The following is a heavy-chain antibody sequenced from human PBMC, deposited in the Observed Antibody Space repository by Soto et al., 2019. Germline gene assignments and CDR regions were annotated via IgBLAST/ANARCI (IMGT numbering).Heavy chain of an antibody. CDR3: SRHKVRSIASSWDY. V-gene: IGHV4-39*01. J-gene: IGHJ4*02. D-gene: IGHD3-10*01. Sequence: PSETLSLTCTVSGGSIRSNSYLWGWIRQPPGKGLEWIGSIHYSGNTYYNPSLKSRVTVYVDTSEDQFSLRLNSVTAADTAVYHCSRHKVRSIASSWDYWGQGTLVTVSS. CDR1: GGSIRSNSYL. CDR2: IHYSGNT.